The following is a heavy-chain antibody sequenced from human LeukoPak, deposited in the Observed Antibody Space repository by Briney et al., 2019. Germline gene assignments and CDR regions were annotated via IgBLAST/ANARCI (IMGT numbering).Heavy chain of an antibody. Sequence: ASVKVSCKTSGYTFTSYHIDWVRQAPGQGPEWMGWMNANSGHTGSAEEFQGRLTMTRDASINTAFMELNSLGSDDTAVYYCARGMYDNSGQHYYFYYALEVWGRGTTVIVSS. CDR2: MNANSGHT. V-gene: IGHV1-8*01. J-gene: IGHJ6*02. CDR3: ARGMYDNSGQHYYFYYALEV. D-gene: IGHD3-22*01. CDR1: GYTFTSYH.